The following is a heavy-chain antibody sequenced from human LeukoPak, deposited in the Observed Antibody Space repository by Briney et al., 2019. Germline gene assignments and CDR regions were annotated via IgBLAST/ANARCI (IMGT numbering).Heavy chain of an antibody. CDR3: ARDARDGYGGNPFDY. CDR1: GFTVSSNY. J-gene: IGHJ4*02. D-gene: IGHD4-23*01. V-gene: IGHV3-53*01. Sequence: GGSLRLSCAASGFTVSSNYMSWIRQASGKGLEWVSVIYSGGTTFYADSVKGRFTISRDNSKNTLYLQMNSLRAEDTAVYYCARDARDGYGGNPFDYWGQGTLVTVSS. CDR2: IYSGGTT.